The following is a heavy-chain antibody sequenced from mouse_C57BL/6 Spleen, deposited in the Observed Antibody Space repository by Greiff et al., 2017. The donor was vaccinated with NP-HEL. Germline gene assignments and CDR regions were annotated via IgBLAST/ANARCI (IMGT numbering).Heavy chain of an antibody. D-gene: IGHD2-5*01. V-gene: IGHV5-9*01. CDR3: ARLYYSNHVFAY. J-gene: IGHJ3*01. CDR1: GFTFSSYT. Sequence: EVKLMESGGGLVKPGGSLKLSCAASGFTFSSYTMSWVRQTPEKRLEWVATISGGGGNTYYPDSVKGRFTISRDNAKNTLYLQMSSLRSEDTALDYCARLYYSNHVFAYWGQGTLVTVSA. CDR2: ISGGGGNT.